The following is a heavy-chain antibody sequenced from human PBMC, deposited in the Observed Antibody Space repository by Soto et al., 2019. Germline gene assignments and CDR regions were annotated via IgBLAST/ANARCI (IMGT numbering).Heavy chain of an antibody. D-gene: IGHD2-2*01. J-gene: IGHJ5*02. Sequence: SETLSLTCAVYGGSFSGYYWSWIRQPPGKGLEWIGEINHSGSTNYNPSLKSRVTISVDTSKNQFSLKLSSVTAADTAVYYCARVFRGQLLFRKGDHWFDPWGQGTLVTVSS. CDR3: ARVFRGQLLFRKGDHWFDP. CDR1: GGSFSGYY. CDR2: INHSGST. V-gene: IGHV4-34*01.